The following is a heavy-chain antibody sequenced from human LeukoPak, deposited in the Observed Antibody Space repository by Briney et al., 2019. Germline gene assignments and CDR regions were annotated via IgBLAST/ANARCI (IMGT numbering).Heavy chain of an antibody. CDR1: GFTFTNAW. D-gene: IGHD7-27*01. V-gene: IGHV3-30*02. Sequence: GGSLRLSCAASGFTFTNAWMRWVRQAPGKGLAWVALSRRDINHQYYVDSVQGRFIVSRDNSRNTLYLRMNSLRPEDTAVYYYAKGLSNWGNFDHWGQGSLVAVSS. CDR2: SRRDINHQ. J-gene: IGHJ4*02. CDR3: AKGLSNWGNFDH.